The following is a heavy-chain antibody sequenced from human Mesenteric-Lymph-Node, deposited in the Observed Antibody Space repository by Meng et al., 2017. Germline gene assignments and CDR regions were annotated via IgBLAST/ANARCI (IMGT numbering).Heavy chain of an antibody. V-gene: IGHV3-74*01. CDR2: INSDGSST. Sequence: GGSLRLSCAASGFTFSNAWMSWVRQAPGKGLEWVSRINSDGSSTSYADSVKGRFTISRDNAMNTLYLQMNSLRAEDTAVYYCARGTTSVDTAMVPYYYYYGMDVWGQGTTVTVSS. J-gene: IGHJ6*02. CDR3: ARGTTSVDTAMVPYYYYYGMDV. D-gene: IGHD5-18*01. CDR1: GFTFSNAW.